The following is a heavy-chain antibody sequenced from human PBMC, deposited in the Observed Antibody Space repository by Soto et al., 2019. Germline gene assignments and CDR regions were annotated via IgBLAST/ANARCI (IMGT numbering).Heavy chain of an antibody. Sequence: QVQLVESGGGVVQPGRSLRLSCAASGFTFSSYGMHWVRQAPGKGLEWVAVISYDGSNKYYADSVKGRFTISRDNSKNTLYLQMNSLRAEDTAVYYCAKEVDSRGSAFDIWGQGTMVTVSS. V-gene: IGHV3-30*18. CDR3: AKEVDSRGSAFDI. D-gene: IGHD3-22*01. J-gene: IGHJ3*02. CDR1: GFTFSSYG. CDR2: ISYDGSNK.